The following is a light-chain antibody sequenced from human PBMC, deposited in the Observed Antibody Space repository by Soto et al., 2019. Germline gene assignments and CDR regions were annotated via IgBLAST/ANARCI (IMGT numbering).Light chain of an antibody. CDR3: QKYNSAPPLT. CDR2: AAS. J-gene: IGKJ4*01. Sequence: DIQMTQSPSSLSASVGDRVTITCRASQGISNYLAWYQQKLGKVPKLLIYAASTLQSVVPSRFIDSGSGTDFTRTISSLQPEDVATSYCQKYNSAPPLTFGGGTKVEIK. V-gene: IGKV1-27*01. CDR1: QGISNY.